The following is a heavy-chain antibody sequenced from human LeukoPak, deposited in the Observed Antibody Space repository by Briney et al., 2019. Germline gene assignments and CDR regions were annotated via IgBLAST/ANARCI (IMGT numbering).Heavy chain of an antibody. J-gene: IGHJ4*02. CDR3: ARVQTGDLDY. V-gene: IGHV1-18*01. Sequence: ASVKVSCKTSGYTFNSYGISWVRQAPGQGLAWMGWINPYNGNTNYAQNLQGRVTMTTDTSTSTAYMELRSLRSDDTAVYYCARVQTGDLDYWGQGTLVTVSS. CDR1: GYTFNSYG. CDR2: INPYNGNT. D-gene: IGHD7-27*01.